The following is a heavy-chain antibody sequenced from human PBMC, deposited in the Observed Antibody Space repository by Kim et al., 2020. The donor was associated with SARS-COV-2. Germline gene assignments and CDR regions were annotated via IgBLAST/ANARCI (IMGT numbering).Heavy chain of an antibody. D-gene: IGHD3-10*01. CDR1: GDSFSSGNW. V-gene: IGHV4-4*02. Sequence: SETLSLTCAVSGDSFSSGNWWSWVRQPPGKGLEWIGEIYHSGSTNYNPSPKSRVTISVDKSKNQFSLNLSSVTAADTAVYYCAISRSGNWFDPWGQGTL. CDR3: AISRSGNWFDP. CDR2: IYHSGST. J-gene: IGHJ5*02.